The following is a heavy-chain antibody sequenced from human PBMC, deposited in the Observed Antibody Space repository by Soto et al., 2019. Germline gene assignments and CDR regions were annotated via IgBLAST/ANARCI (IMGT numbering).Heavy chain of an antibody. V-gene: IGHV4-59*01. CDR1: GGSISSYY. CDR2: IYYSGST. Sequence: QVQLQESGPGLVNPSENLSLTCTVSGGSISSYYWSWIRQPPGKGLEWIGYIYYSGSTNYNPSLKSRVTISVATSTNPFSLKLSSVTAADTDVYYCARAARSSSWSFDYWGQGNLVTVSS. D-gene: IGHD6-13*01. J-gene: IGHJ4*02. CDR3: ARAARSSSWSFDY.